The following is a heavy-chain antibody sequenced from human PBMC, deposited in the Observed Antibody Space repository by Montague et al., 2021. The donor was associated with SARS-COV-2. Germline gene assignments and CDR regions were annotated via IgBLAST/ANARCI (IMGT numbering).Heavy chain of an antibody. CDR1: GGSFSGYY. D-gene: IGHD3-3*01. Sequence: SETLSLTCAVYGGSFSGYYWSWIRQSPGKGLEWIGGINHSGSTNHNPSLQSRVTISVDKSKNQFSLTLRFLTAAATAVYYCARGADYDFWSGFLRYKWFGPWGQGTPVIVSS. J-gene: IGHJ5*02. CDR3: ARGADYDFWSGFLRYKWFGP. V-gene: IGHV4-34*01. CDR2: INHSGST.